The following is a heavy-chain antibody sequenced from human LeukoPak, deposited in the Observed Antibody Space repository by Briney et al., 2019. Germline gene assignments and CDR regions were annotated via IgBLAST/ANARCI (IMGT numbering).Heavy chain of an antibody. CDR3: ARDGVAVAGLDY. D-gene: IGHD6-19*01. J-gene: IGHJ4*02. CDR2: ISSSSSYI. CDR1: GFTFSSYS. V-gene: IGHV3-21*01. Sequence: GGSLRLSCAASGFTFSSYSMNWVRQAPGKGLEWVSSISSSSSYIYYADSVKGRFTISRDNAKNSLYLQMNSLRAEDTAVYYCARDGVAVAGLDYWGRGTLVTVSS.